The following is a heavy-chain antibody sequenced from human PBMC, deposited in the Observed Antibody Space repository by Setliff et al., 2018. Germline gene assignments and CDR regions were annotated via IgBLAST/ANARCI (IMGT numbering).Heavy chain of an antibody. J-gene: IGHJ6*02. CDR1: GYTFTYFG. D-gene: IGHD3-9*01. CDR2: ISPYNGQT. Sequence: ASVKVSCKASGYTFTYFGLSWVRQAPGQGLEWMGWISPYNGQTAYAQRFQGRITMTTDTSTDTAYMELRNLRSDDTTIYFCAKEPAVSLTEAVRRTYYDYAMDAWGQGNPGHRLL. CDR3: AKEPAVSLTEAVRRTYYDYAMDA. V-gene: IGHV1-18*01.